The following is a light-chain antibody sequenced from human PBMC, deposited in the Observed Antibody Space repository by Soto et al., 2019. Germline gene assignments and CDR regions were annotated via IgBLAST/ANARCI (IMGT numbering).Light chain of an antibody. CDR3: QQYNNWPQYT. CDR1: QSVDSN. CDR2: GAS. Sequence: EIVMTQSPATLSVSPGERATLSCRASQSVDSNLAWYQQKPGQAPRLLIYGASNRATGIPARFSGSGSGTEFTLTISSLQSEDFAVYYRQQYNNWPQYTFGQGTKLEIK. J-gene: IGKJ2*01. V-gene: IGKV3-15*01.